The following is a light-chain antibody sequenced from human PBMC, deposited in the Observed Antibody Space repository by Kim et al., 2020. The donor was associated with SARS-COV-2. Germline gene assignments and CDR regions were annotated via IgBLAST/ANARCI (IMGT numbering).Light chain of an antibody. J-gene: IGLJ2*01. CDR1: KLGDKY. CDR3: QAWDSSIL. CDR2: RDT. V-gene: IGLV3-1*01. Sequence: SYELTQPPSLSVFPGQTASITCSGHKLGDKYSSWYQQRPGQSPVMVIYRDTKRPSGIPGRFSGSNSGNTATLTISGTQAMDEADYYCQAWDSSILFGGGTQLTVL.